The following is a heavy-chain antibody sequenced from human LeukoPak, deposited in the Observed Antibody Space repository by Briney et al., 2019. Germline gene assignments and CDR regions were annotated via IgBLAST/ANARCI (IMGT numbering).Heavy chain of an antibody. V-gene: IGHV3-74*01. CDR3: ARSMLTIPIPGGY. CDR2: INSDGSST. Sequence: PGGSLRLSCAASGFTFSSYWMHWVRQAPGKGLVWVSRINSDGSSTSYADSVKGRFTISRDNAKNTLYLQMNSLRAEDTAAYYCARSMLTIPIPGGYWGQGTLVTVSS. J-gene: IGHJ4*02. CDR1: GFTFSSYW. D-gene: IGHD3-16*01.